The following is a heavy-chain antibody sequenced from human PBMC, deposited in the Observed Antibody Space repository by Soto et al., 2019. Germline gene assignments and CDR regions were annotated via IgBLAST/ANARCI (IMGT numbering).Heavy chain of an antibody. Sequence: GESLKISWKGSGYTFTNYWLGWVRQMPGKGLEWMGIIYPGDSDTSYSPSFQGQVTMSADKSISTAYLQWSSLKASDTAMYYCARVGDGYKFWVPYFDYWGQGTLVTVSS. D-gene: IGHD1-26*01. CDR2: IYPGDSDT. CDR3: ARVGDGYKFWVPYFDY. V-gene: IGHV5-51*01. J-gene: IGHJ4*02. CDR1: GYTFTNYW.